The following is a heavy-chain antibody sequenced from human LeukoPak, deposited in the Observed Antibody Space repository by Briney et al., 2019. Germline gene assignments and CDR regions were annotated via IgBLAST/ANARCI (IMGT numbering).Heavy chain of an antibody. CDR2: IWYDGKNDQ. Sequence: PGGSLRLSCAVSGFTFSRYGMHWIRQAPGKGMEWVAFIWYDGKNDQEYAESVKGRFTISRDNSKNTPYLQMNSLRTEDTAMYYCAKDRCSSSTCREAFEIWGQETLVTVSS. J-gene: IGHJ3*02. CDR3: AKDRCSSSTCREAFEI. V-gene: IGHV3-30*02. CDR1: GFTFSRYG. D-gene: IGHD2-2*01.